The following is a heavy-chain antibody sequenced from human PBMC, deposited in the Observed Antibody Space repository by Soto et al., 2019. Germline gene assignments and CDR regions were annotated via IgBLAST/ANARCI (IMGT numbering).Heavy chain of an antibody. CDR3: ARTKLAINVFSD. J-gene: IGHJ4*02. CDR1: GGSISDDY. V-gene: IGHV4-59*01. Sequence: QVHLQESGPGLVQPSETLSLICTVSGGSISDDYWTWIRQPPAKGLEWIGYIHFNGNTNYNPSLRSRITMSIATSKNQFSLQLTSVTAADTAIYYCARTKLAINVFSDWGQGTLVTVSS. CDR2: IHFNGNT. D-gene: IGHD5-12*01.